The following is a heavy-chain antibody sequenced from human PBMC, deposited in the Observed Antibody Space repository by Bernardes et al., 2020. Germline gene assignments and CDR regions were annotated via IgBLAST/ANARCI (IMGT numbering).Heavy chain of an antibody. Sequence: GGSLRLSCAASGFTFSSYSMNWVRQAPGKGLEWVSSISSSSSYIYYADSVKGRFTISRDNAKNSLYLQMNSLRAEDTAVYYCARDLDYYGSGSPRGDYWGQGTLVTVSS. J-gene: IGHJ4*02. CDR2: ISSSSSYI. V-gene: IGHV3-21*01. D-gene: IGHD3-10*01. CDR3: ARDLDYYGSGSPRGDY. CDR1: GFTFSSYS.